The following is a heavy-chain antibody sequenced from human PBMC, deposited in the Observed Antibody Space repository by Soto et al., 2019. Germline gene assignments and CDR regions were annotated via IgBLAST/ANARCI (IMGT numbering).Heavy chain of an antibody. J-gene: IGHJ4*02. Sequence: QVQLVQSGAEVKKPGSSVKVSCKASGGSFNGYAVSWVRQAPGRGLEWMGGLTPISGAATYAKNFQGRASVTADGSTTTAYRDLTSLTSEDTAIYFCARHRLFYDSGSHSYVPYYFENWGQGTLVSVSS. CDR2: LTPISGAA. D-gene: IGHD3-22*01. CDR3: ARHRLFYDSGSHSYVPYYFEN. V-gene: IGHV1-69*01. CDR1: GGSFNGYA.